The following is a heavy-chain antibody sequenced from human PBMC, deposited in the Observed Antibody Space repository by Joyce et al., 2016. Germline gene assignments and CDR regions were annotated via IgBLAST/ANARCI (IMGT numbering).Heavy chain of an antibody. D-gene: IGHD3-16*01. J-gene: IGHJ3*02. CDR1: GGSINSGGYS. V-gene: IGHV4-30-2*01. CDR3: AAYHYDIQEAFDI. Sequence: QLQLQESGSGLVKPSQTLSLTCAFSGGSINSGGYSWTWIRQPPGKGREWIGYNYQHGTPYYNPSVKSRVTISVDRSKNQFSLKLTSVTAADTAVYYCAAYHYDIQEAFDIWGQGTMVTVSS. CDR2: NYQHGTP.